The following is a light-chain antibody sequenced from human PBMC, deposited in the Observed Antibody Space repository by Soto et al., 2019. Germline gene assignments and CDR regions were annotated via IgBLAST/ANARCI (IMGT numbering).Light chain of an antibody. CDR1: QSLSSSY. CDR2: AAS. V-gene: IGKV3-20*01. CDR3: QQQGT. Sequence: EIVLTQFPGTLSLSPGERATLSCRPSQSLSSSYLVWYQQKPGQAPRLLIYAASRRATGSPDRFSGSGSATEYTLTISRLEPEDSEVYYCQQQGTFGQGTKLEIK. J-gene: IGKJ2*01.